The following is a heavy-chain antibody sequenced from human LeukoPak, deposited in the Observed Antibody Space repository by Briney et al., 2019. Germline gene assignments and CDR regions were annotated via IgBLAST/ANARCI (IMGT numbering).Heavy chain of an antibody. D-gene: IGHD3-22*01. J-gene: IGHJ1*01. CDR3: ARSGPKDRAPSRSITMIVVVIPPRDFQH. CDR2: INSDGGST. Sequence: GGSLRLSCAASGFTFSSYWMQWVRQAPGKGLVWVSRINSDGGSTSYADSVKGRFTISRDNAKNTLYLQMNSLRAEDTAVYYCARSGPKDRAPSRSITMIVVVIPPRDFQHWGQGTLVTVSS. CDR1: GFTFSSYW. V-gene: IGHV3-74*01.